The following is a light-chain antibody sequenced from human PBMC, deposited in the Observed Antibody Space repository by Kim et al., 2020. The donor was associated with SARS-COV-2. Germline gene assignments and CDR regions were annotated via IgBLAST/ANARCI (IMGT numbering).Light chain of an antibody. J-gene: IGKJ4*01. Sequence: EIVLTQSPATLSLSPGERATLSCRASQSIGNWIAWYQQKSGQAPRLLIYDASNRATGIPARFSGSGSGTDFTLTISSLELEDFAVYYCQQRRTWPLTFGGGTKVDIK. CDR1: QSIGNW. CDR2: DAS. V-gene: IGKV3-11*01. CDR3: QQRRTWPLT.